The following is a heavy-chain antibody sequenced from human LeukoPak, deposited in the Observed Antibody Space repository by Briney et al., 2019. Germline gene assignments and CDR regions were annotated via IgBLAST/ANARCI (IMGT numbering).Heavy chain of an antibody. D-gene: IGHD2-21*02. V-gene: IGHV1-2*02. CDR1: GYTFTGYY. CDR3: ARTLAYCGGDCYDAEYYFDY. Sequence: ASVKVSCKASGYTFTGYYMHWVRQAPGQGLEWMGWINPNSGGTNYAQKFQGRVTMTRDTSISTAYMELSRLRSDDTAVYYCARTLAYCGGDCYDAEYYFDYWGQGTLVTVSS. J-gene: IGHJ4*02. CDR2: INPNSGGT.